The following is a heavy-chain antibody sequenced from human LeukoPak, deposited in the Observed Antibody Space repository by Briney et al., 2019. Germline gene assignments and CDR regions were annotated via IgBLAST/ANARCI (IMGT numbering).Heavy chain of an antibody. D-gene: IGHD3-3*01. V-gene: IGHV4-38-2*01. CDR1: GYSISSGYY. CDR3: ARRYYDFWSGYYPAAFDI. Sequence: SETLSLTCAVSGYSISSGYYWGRIRQPPGKGLEWIGSIYHSGSTYYNPSLKSRVTISVDTSKNQFSLKLSSVTAADTAVYYCARRYYDFWSGYYPAAFDIWGQGTMVTVSS. J-gene: IGHJ3*02. CDR2: IYHSGST.